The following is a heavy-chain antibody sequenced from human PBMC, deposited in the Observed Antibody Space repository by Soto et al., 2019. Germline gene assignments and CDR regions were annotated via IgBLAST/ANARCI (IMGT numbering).Heavy chain of an antibody. J-gene: IGHJ3*02. CDR1: GYTFTSYW. V-gene: IGHV5-51*01. CDR3: ARHPYCGGDCYSDAFDI. D-gene: IGHD2-21*02. CDR2: IYPGDSDT. Sequence: KVSCKASGYTFTSYWIGWVRQMPGKGLEWMGIIYPGDSDTRYSPSFQGQVTISADKSISTAYLQWSSLKASDTAMYYCARHPYCGGDCYSDAFDIWGQGTMVTVSS.